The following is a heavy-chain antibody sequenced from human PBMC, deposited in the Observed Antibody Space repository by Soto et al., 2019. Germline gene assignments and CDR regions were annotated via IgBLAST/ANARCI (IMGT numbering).Heavy chain of an antibody. Sequence: SETLSLTCTVSGGSISSGGYYWSWIRQHPGKGLEWIGYIYYSGSTYYNPSLKSRVTISVDTTKNQFSLKLSSVTAADTAVYYWERVVGHAPAESHWPRRYYFDYWGQGTLVTVSS. CDR3: ERVVGHAPAESHWPRRYYFDY. D-gene: IGHD2-15*01. CDR2: IYYSGST. CDR1: GGSISSGGYY. V-gene: IGHV4-31*03. J-gene: IGHJ4*02.